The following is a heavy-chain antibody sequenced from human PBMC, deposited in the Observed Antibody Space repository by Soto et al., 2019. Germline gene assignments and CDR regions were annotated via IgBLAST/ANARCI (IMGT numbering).Heavy chain of an antibody. CDR2: IDPSDSQT. CDR1: GYSFAGYW. V-gene: IGHV5-10-1*01. J-gene: IGHJ4*02. Sequence: GESLKISCKGSGYSFAGYWITWVRQKPGKGLEWMGRIDPSDSQTYYSPSFRGHVTISVAKSITTVFLQWSSLRASDTAMYYCARQIYDSDTGPNFQYYFDSWGQGTPVTVSS. CDR3: ARQIYDSDTGPNFQYYFDS. D-gene: IGHD3-22*01.